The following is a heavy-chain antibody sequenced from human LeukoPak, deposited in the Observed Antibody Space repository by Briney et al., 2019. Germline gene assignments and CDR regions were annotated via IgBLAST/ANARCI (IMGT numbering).Heavy chain of an antibody. D-gene: IGHD5-12*01. CDR1: GFTFSSYA. CDR2: ISGSGGST. CDR3: AKDKGAYDSPYYFDY. Sequence: PGGSLRLSCAASGFTFSSYAMSWVRQAPGKGLEWVSAISGSGGSTYYADSVKGRFTISRDNSKNTLYLQMNSLRAEDTAVYYCAKDKGAYDSPYYFDYWGQGTLVTVSS. V-gene: IGHV3-23*01. J-gene: IGHJ4*02.